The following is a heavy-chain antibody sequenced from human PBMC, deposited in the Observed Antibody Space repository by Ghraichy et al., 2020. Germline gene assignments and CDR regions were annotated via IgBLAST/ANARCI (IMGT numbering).Heavy chain of an antibody. CDR1: GDSVSSNSAA. V-gene: IGHV6-1*01. J-gene: IGHJ4*02. D-gene: IGHD3-3*01. Sequence: QTLSLTCAISGDSVSSNSAAWNWIRQSPSRGLEWLGRTYYRSKWYNDYAVSVKSRITINPDTSKNQFSLQLNSVTPEDTAVYYCARSGYPIWNAAFDYWGQGTLVTVSS. CDR2: TYYRSKWYN. CDR3: ARSGYPIWNAAFDY.